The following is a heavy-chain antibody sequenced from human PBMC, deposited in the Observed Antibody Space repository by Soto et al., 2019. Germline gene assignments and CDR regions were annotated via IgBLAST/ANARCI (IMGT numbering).Heavy chain of an antibody. Sequence: ASVKVSFKASGYTFTSYDINWVRQATGQGLEWMGWMNPNSGNTGYAQKFQGRVTMTRNTSISTAYMELSSLRSEDTAVYYCASFLNYDILTGSPHRGFDPWGQGTLVNVSS. CDR3: ASFLNYDILTGSPHRGFDP. CDR2: MNPNSGNT. D-gene: IGHD3-9*01. CDR1: GYTFTSYD. V-gene: IGHV1-8*01. J-gene: IGHJ5*02.